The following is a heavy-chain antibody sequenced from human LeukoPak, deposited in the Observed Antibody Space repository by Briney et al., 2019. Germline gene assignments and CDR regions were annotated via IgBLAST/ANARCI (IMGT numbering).Heavy chain of an antibody. CDR1: GFTFSSYA. J-gene: IGHJ4*02. CDR2: ISAYNGNT. D-gene: IGHD3-22*01. CDR3: AREGDSSGYYPAYYFDY. V-gene: IGHV1-18*01. Sequence: GGSLRLSCAASGFTFSSYAMSWVRQAPGQGLEWMGWISAYNGNTNYAQKLQGRVTMTTDTSTSTAYMELRSLRSDDTAVYYCAREGDSSGYYPAYYFDYWGPGTLVTVSS.